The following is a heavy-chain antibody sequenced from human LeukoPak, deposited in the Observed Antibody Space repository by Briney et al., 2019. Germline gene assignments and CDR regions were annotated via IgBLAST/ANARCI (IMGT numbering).Heavy chain of an antibody. V-gene: IGHV3-30*04. CDR2: K. D-gene: IGHD3-10*01. J-gene: IGHJ4*02. CDR3: ARDWAHFGY. Sequence: GGSLRLSCEASRFTFSSYAMHWVRQAPGKGLEWVAVKYYADSVKGRFTISRDNSKNTLYLQMNSLRAEDTAVYYCARDWAHFGYWGQGTLVTVSS. CDR1: RFTFSSYA.